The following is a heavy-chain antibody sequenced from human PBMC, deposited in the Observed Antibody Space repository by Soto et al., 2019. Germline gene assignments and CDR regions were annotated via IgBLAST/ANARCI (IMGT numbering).Heavy chain of an antibody. CDR2: INHSGST. J-gene: IGHJ5*02. Sequence: PSETLSLTCAVYGGSFSGYYWSWIRQPPGKGLEWIGEINHSGSTNYNPSLKSRVTISVDTSKNQFSLKLSSVTAADTAVYYCARSEGVVEARRGGNCFDPWGQGTLVTVSS. D-gene: IGHD1-26*01. CDR3: ARSEGVVEARRGGNCFDP. CDR1: GGSFSGYY. V-gene: IGHV4-34*01.